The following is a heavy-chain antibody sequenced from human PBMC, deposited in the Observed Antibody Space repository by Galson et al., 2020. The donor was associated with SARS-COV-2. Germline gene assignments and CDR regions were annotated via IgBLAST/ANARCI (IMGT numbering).Heavy chain of an antibody. V-gene: IGHV3-7*03. Sequence: GGSLRLSCAASGFTFSNYWMTWVRQAPGKGLEWVANMKHDGSEIYYVDSVKGRFTISRDNAKNSLFLQMNSLRDEDTAVYYCAREGGYCSDTDCYRGAFDIWGQGTMVTVSS. J-gene: IGHJ3*02. CDR3: AREGGYCSDTDCYRGAFDI. CDR1: GFTFSNYW. D-gene: IGHD2-2*01. CDR2: MKHDGSEI.